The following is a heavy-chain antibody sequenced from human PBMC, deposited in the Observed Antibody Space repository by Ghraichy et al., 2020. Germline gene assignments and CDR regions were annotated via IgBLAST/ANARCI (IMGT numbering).Heavy chain of an antibody. CDR1: RSTFTTPY. Sequence: ASVKVSCKTARSTFTTPYMHWVLEGPGQRLERMGWINPNSGGTNYAQKFQGRVTMTRDTSISTAYMELSRLRSDDTAVYYCARVASPSYYDSSGSTHDAFDIWGQVLMVA. J-gene: IGHJ3*02. D-gene: IGHD3-22*01. CDR2: INPNSGGT. CDR3: ARVASPSYYDSSGSTHDAFDI. V-gene: IGHV1-2*02.